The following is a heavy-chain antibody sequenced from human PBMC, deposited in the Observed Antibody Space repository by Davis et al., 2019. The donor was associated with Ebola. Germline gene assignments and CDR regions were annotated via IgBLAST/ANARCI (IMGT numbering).Heavy chain of an antibody. V-gene: IGHV1-18*01. J-gene: IGHJ4*02. CDR2: IAPYNGIT. D-gene: IGHD2-21*01. CDR1: GYTFTNYA. CDR3: ARDSGDMSY. Sequence: ASVKVSCKASGYTFTNYAFSWVRQAPGQGLEWMGWIAPYNGITNYAQNLQDRLTLTTDASTSTAYMELRGLASDNTAVYYCARDSGDMSYWGQGTLVTVSS.